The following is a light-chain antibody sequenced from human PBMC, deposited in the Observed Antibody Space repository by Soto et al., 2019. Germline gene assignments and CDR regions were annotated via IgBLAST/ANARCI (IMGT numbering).Light chain of an antibody. CDR1: SSDVGDYDF. J-gene: IGLJ1*01. V-gene: IGLV2-14*03. CDR3: SSYTSSSTFYV. Sequence: QSVLTQPASVSGSPGQSITISCTGTSSDVGDYDFVSWYQQHPGKAPKVIIYDVSNRPSGVSNRFSGSKSGNTASLTISGLKAEDEAEYSCSSYTSSSTFYVFGTGTKLTVL. CDR2: DVS.